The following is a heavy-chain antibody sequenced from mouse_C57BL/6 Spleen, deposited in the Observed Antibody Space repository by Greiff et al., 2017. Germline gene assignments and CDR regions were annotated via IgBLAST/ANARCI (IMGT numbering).Heavy chain of an antibody. J-gene: IGHJ4*01. Sequence: EVKLMESGGGLVQPAGSLSLSCAASGFTFTDYYMSWVRQPPGKALEWLGFIRNKANGYTTAYSASVKGRFTISRDNSQSILYLQMNALRAEDSATYNCARFLPYSNYDYYAMDYWGQGTSVTVSS. CDR1: GFTFTDYY. D-gene: IGHD2-5*01. CDR3: ARFLPYSNYDYYAMDY. CDR2: IRNKANGYTT. V-gene: IGHV7-3*01.